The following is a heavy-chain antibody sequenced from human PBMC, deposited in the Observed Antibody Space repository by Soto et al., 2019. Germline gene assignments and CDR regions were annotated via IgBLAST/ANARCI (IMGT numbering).Heavy chain of an antibody. V-gene: IGHV3-7*01. CDR2: IKQDGSEK. CDR3: ARDPSYGAIDY. D-gene: IGHD3-10*01. Sequence: EVQLLESGGGLVQPGGSLRLSCAASGFSFGASWMAWVRQAPGKGLEWVADIKQDGSEKNYVDSVKGRVTISRDNAKNSLYLQMNRLRAEDTAVYYCARDPSYGAIDYWGLGTLVTVSS. J-gene: IGHJ4*02. CDR1: GFSFGASW.